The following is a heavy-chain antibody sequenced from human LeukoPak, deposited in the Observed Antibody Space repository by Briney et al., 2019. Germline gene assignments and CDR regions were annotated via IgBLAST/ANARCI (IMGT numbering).Heavy chain of an antibody. D-gene: IGHD2-2*01. V-gene: IGHV3-49*04. CDR1: GFTFGDYA. CDR2: IRNKAYGGTT. CDR3: TSMVQLCPGDY. J-gene: IGHJ4*02. Sequence: GGSLRLSCTASGFTFGDYAMSWVRQAPGKGLEWVGFIRNKAYGGTTEYAASVKGRFTISRDDSKSIAYLQMNSLKTDDTAVYYCTSMVQLCPGDYWGQGTLVTVSS.